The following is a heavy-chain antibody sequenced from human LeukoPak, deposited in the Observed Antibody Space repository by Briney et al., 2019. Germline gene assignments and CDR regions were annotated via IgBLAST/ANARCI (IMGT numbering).Heavy chain of an antibody. V-gene: IGHV4-34*01. CDR2: INHSGST. CDR1: GGSFSGYY. J-gene: IGHJ4*02. D-gene: IGHD1-26*01. Sequence: SETLSLTCAVYGGSFSGYYWSWIRQPPGKGLEWIGEINHSGSTNYNPSLKSRVTISVDTSKNQFSLKLSSVTAADTAVYYCAGGRSGSYFRLAFDYWGQGTLVTVSS. CDR3: AGGRSGSYFRLAFDY.